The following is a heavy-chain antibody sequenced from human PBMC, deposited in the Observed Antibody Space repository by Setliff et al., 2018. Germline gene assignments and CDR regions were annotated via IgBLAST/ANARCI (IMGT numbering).Heavy chain of an antibody. J-gene: IGHJ6*02. V-gene: IGHV3-7*01. CDR2: IKQGGSVK. CDR3: TRDQDYYGMDV. CDR1: RFTFSTYW. Sequence: PGGSLRLSCAASRFTFSTYWMSWVRQAPGKGLEWVANIKQGGSVKNYVDSVKGRFSISRDNTKNSLYLQMNSLRGEDTAVYHCTRDQDYYGMDVWGQGTTVTVSS.